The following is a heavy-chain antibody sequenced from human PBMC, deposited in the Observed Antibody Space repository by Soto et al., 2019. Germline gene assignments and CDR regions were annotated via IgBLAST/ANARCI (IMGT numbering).Heavy chain of an antibody. CDR1: GFTFSSYG. V-gene: IGHV3-30*18. Sequence: QVQLVESGGGVVQPGRSLRLSCAASGFTFSSYGMHWVRQAPGKGLEWVAVISYDGSKKNYADSVKGRFIISRDNSKNTLYLQMNSLRAEDTAVYYCAKDGLMITFGGVTHWGQGTLVTVSS. J-gene: IGHJ4*02. CDR3: AKDGLMITFGGVTH. D-gene: IGHD3-16*01. CDR2: ISYDGSKK.